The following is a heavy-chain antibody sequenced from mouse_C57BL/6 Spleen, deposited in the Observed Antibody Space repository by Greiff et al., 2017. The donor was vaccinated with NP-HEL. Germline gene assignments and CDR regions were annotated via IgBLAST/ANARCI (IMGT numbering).Heavy chain of an antibody. CDR2: IYPRSGNT. Sequence: VKLQQSGAELARPGASVKLSCKASGYTFTSYGISWVKQRTGQGLEWIGEIYPRSGNTYYNEKFKGKATLTEDKSSSTAYMELRSLTSEDSAVYFCARWLYYGSRLVAMDYWGQGTSVTVSS. CDR3: ARWLYYGSRLVAMDY. D-gene: IGHD1-1*01. CDR1: GYTFTSYG. V-gene: IGHV1-81*01. J-gene: IGHJ4*01.